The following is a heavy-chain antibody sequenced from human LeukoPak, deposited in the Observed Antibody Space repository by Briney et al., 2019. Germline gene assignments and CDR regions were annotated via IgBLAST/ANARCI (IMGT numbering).Heavy chain of an antibody. CDR3: AREGFKRSGSSLSDAFDI. J-gene: IGHJ3*02. D-gene: IGHD1-26*01. CDR2: IYYSGST. Sequence: SETLSLTCTVSGGSISSYYWSWIRQPPGKGLEWIGYIYYSGSTNYNPSLKSRVTISVDTSKNQFSLKLSSVTAADTAVYYCAREGFKRSGSSLSDAFDIWGQGTMVTVSS. V-gene: IGHV4-59*01. CDR1: GGSISSYY.